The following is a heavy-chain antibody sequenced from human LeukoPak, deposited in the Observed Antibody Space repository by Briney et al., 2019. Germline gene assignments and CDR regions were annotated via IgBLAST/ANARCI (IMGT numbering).Heavy chain of an antibody. CDR2: INPNSGGT. CDR1: GYTFTGYY. CDR3: ARTVGGSYSPRFDY. D-gene: IGHD1-26*01. J-gene: IGHJ4*02. V-gene: IGHV1-2*06. Sequence: GASVKVSCKASGYTFTGYYMHWVRQAPGQGFEWMGRINPNSGGTNYAQKFQGRVTMTRDTSISTAYMELGRLRSDDTAVYYCARTVGGSYSPRFDYWGQGTLVTVSS.